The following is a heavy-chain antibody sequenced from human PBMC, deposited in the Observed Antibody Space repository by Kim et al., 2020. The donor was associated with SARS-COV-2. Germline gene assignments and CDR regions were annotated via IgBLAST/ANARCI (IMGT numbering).Heavy chain of an antibody. V-gene: IGHV3-30*02. CDR3: AKDAHDY. CDR2: DGSNK. J-gene: IGHJ4*02. Sequence: DGSNKYYADTVKGRFTIARDNSKNTLYLQMNSLRAEDTAVYYCAKDAHDYWGQGTLVTVSS.